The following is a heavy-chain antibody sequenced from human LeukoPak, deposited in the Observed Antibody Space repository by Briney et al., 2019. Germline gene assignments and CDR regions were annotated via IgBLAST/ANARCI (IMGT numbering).Heavy chain of an antibody. CDR3: ARDRGSGWFFRAFDI. CDR2: ISGSGGST. Sequence: GGSLRLSCAASGFTFSSYAMSWVRQAPGKGLEWVSAISGSGGSTYYADSVKGRFTISRDNSKNTLYLQMNSLRAEDTAVYYCARDRGSGWFFRAFDIWGQGTMVTVSS. V-gene: IGHV3-23*01. D-gene: IGHD6-19*01. CDR1: GFTFSSYA. J-gene: IGHJ3*02.